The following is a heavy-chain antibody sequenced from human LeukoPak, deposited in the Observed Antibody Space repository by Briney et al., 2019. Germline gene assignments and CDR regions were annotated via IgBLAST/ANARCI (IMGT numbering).Heavy chain of an antibody. J-gene: IGHJ4*02. D-gene: IGHD3-3*01. CDR3: ARDSAIFGVVFDY. V-gene: IGHV3-7*01. CDR2: IIEDGSKK. CDR1: GFIFSNYY. Sequence: GGSLRLSCTASGFIFSNYYMGWVRQAPGKGLEWVANIIEDGSKKYYVDSVKGRFTISRDNAKNSLYLQMNSLRAEDTAVYYCARDSAIFGVVFDYWGQGALVTVSS.